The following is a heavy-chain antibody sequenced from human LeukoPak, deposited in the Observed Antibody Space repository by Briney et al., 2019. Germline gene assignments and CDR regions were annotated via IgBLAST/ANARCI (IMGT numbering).Heavy chain of an antibody. D-gene: IGHD5/OR15-5a*01. CDR1: GFTFSSYA. CDR2: ISGIGDNT. Sequence: PGGSLRLSCAASGFTFSSYAMSWLRQAPGKGLEWVSSISGIGDNTYYADSVKGRFTISRDNSKNTLYLQMNSLRAEDTVVYYCAKDEASVYGLGVGYYYYMDVWGKGATVTVSS. J-gene: IGHJ6*03. CDR3: AKDEASVYGLGVGYYYYMDV. V-gene: IGHV3-23*01.